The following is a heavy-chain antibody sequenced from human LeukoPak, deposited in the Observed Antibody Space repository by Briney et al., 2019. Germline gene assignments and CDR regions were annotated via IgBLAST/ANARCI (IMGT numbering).Heavy chain of an antibody. CDR1: GGSVDSFY. Sequence: NPSEILSLTRTVSGGSVDSFYWSWIRQSPGGGLEWIGYIYYSGTTNYNPSLRSRLIMSVDTSKNQFSLKLISVTAADTAVYYCARLARLTLIRGVTGYHSLDVWGKGTKVTVSS. V-gene: IGHV4-59*02. CDR2: IYYSGTT. CDR3: ARLARLTLIRGVTGYHSLDV. D-gene: IGHD3-10*01. J-gene: IGHJ6*04.